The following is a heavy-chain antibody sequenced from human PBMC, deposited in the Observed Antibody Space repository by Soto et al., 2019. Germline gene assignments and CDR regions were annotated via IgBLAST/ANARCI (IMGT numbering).Heavy chain of an antibody. V-gene: IGHV1-69*01. Sequence: QVQLVQSGAEVKKPGSSVKVSCKASGGTFSSYAISWVRQAPGQGLEWMGGIIPIVGTANYAQKFQGRVTITADESTSTDYMELSSLRSEDTAVYYCAREPWDSSGYYLGYFDYWGQGTLVTVSS. CDR1: GGTFSSYA. CDR2: IIPIVGTA. J-gene: IGHJ4*02. CDR3: AREPWDSSGYYLGYFDY. D-gene: IGHD3-22*01.